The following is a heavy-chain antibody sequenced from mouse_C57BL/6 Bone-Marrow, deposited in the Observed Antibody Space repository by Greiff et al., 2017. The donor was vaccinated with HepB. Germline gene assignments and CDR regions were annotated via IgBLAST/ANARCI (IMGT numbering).Heavy chain of an antibody. Sequence: DVQLQESGGGLVQPGGSMKLSCVASGFTFSNYWMNWVRQSPEKGLEWVAQIRLKSDNYATHYAESVKGRFTISRDDSKSSVYLQMNNLRAEDTGIYYCTADSSGYTAYWGQGTLVTVSA. V-gene: IGHV6-3*01. CDR3: TADSSGYTAY. CDR1: GFTFSNYW. D-gene: IGHD3-2*02. CDR2: IRLKSDNYAT. J-gene: IGHJ3*01.